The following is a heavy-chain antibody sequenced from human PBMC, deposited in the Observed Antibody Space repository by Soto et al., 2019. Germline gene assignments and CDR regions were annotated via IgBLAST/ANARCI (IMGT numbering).Heavy chain of an antibody. V-gene: IGHV1-69*01. J-gene: IGHJ4*02. CDR3: AMGLLGCGGDCCSGEDY. CDR1: GGTFSSYA. D-gene: IGHD2-21*02. Sequence: QVQLVQSGAEVKKPGSSVKVSCKASGGTFSSYAISWVRQAPGQGLEWMGGIIPIFGTANYAQKFQGRVTITADESTSTAYMELSSLRSEDTAVYYCAMGLLGCGGDCCSGEDYWGQGTLVTVSS. CDR2: IIPIFGTA.